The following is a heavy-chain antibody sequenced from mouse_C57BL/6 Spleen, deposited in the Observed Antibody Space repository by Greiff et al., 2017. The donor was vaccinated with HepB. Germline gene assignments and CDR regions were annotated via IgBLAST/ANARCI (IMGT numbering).Heavy chain of an antibody. CDR3: ARGVPYWYFDV. Sequence: EVKLVESGPGLVKPSQSLSLTCSVTGYSITSGYYWNWIRQFPGNKLEWMGYISYDGSNNYNPSLNNRISITRDTSKNQFFLKLNSVTTEDTATYYCARGVPYWYFDVWGTGTTVTVSS. V-gene: IGHV3-6*01. J-gene: IGHJ1*03. CDR1: GYSITSGYY. CDR2: ISYDGSN.